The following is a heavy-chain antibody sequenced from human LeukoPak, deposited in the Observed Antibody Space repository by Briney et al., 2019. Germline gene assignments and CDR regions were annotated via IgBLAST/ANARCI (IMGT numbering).Heavy chain of an antibody. J-gene: IGHJ4*02. V-gene: IGHV1-58*01. CDR3: AAEDDFLTGYYDFDY. CDR2: IVIANGNT. CDR1: GFTFARSA. D-gene: IGHD3-9*01. Sequence: SVSVSRKASGFTFARSAVQWVRQARGQRPEWIGWIVIANGNTNYAQKFQERLTITRDMSTSTAYMELSSLRPEDTAVYYCAAEDDFLTGYYDFDYWGQRSVVTVSS.